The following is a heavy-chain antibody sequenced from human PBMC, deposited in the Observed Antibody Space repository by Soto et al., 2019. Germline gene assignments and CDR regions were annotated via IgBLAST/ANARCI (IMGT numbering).Heavy chain of an antibody. CDR1: GGTFGSDA. CDR3: ARDRTDSGYYTNWLDP. J-gene: IGHJ5*02. CDR2: IIPIFGTT. Sequence: SLQVSCKASGGTFGSDAITWVRQAPGQGLEWVGRIIPIFGTTNYAQNLQGRVTISADKSTLTSYMELHSLTSDDTALYYCARDRTDSGYYTNWLDPWGQGTQVTVSS. V-gene: IGHV1-69*06. D-gene: IGHD3-22*01.